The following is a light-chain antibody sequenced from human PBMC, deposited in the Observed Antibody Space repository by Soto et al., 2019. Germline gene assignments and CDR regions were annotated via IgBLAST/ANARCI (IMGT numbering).Light chain of an antibody. V-gene: IGKV3-20*01. CDR3: QQYGSSLIP. CDR2: GAS. CDR1: QSVSSSY. J-gene: IGKJ5*01. Sequence: EIVLTQSPGTLSLSPGERATLSCRASQSVSSSYLAWYQQKPGQAPRLLIYGASSRATGIPDRFSGSGSGTDFTLTISRLEPEDFAVYYCQQYGSSLIPFGQVTRLAIK.